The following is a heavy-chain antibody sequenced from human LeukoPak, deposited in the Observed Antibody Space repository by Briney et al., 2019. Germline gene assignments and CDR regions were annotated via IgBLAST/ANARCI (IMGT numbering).Heavy chain of an antibody. CDR3: ATANTYYDYVWGSARYIY. D-gene: IGHD3-16*02. CDR2: IKSRNDGGKT. J-gene: IGHJ4*02. CDR1: GFTFSTAW. V-gene: IGHV3-15*01. Sequence: PGGSLRLSCAGSGFTFSTAWLTCVRQPPGKTLEWFGHIKSRNDGGKTHYAAPVQDRFTIARDDSKNTVYLQMNSLKTEDTAVYYCATANTYYDYVWGSARYIYWGQGTLVTVSS.